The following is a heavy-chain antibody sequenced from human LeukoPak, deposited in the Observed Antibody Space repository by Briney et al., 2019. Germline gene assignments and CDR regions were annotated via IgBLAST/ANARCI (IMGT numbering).Heavy chain of an antibody. V-gene: IGHV3-21*04. CDR3: ARGHYGGNA. CDR1: GLTFSSYR. D-gene: IGHD4-23*01. J-gene: IGHJ5*02. CDR2: ISSSGNYI. Sequence: GGSLRLSCAASGLTFSSYRMNWVRQAPGKGLEWVSSISSSGNYIYYADSVKGRFTISRDNSKNTLYLQMNSLRAEDTAVYYCARGHYGGNAWGQGTLVTVSS.